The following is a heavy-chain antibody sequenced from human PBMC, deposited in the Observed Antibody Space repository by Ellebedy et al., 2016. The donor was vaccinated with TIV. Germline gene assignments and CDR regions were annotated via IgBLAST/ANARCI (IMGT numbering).Heavy chain of an antibody. CDR2: ISSDGGTR. V-gene: IGHV3-30*18. CDR3: AKPSDPNPGYSASWATYFDY. J-gene: IGHJ4*02. CDR1: GFTFRRYA. D-gene: IGHD6-13*01. Sequence: GGSLRLSXAASGFTFRRYAMHWVRQAPGKGLEWVARISSDGGTRKYADSVRDRFTISRDNSKNTLFLHMNILRAEDTAVYYCAKPSDPNPGYSASWATYFDYWGQGTLVTVSS.